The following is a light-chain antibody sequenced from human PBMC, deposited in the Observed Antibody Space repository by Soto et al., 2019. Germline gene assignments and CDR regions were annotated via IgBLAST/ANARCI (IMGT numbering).Light chain of an antibody. V-gene: IGLV1-40*01. CDR1: SSNIGAGYD. Sequence: QAVVTQPPSVSGAPGQRVTISCTGSSSNIGAGYDVHWYQQLPGTAPKLLIYGNSNRPSGVPDRFSGSKSGTSASLAITGLQAEDEADYSCQSYDSSLSAPVVFGGGTKLTVL. CDR3: QSYDSSLSAPVV. J-gene: IGLJ2*01. CDR2: GNS.